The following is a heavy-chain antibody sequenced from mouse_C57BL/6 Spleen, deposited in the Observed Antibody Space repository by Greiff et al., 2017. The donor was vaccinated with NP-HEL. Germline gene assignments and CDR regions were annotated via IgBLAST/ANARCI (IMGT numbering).Heavy chain of an antibody. CDR2: ISSGSSTI. D-gene: IGHD1-1*01. CDR1: GFTFSDYG. J-gene: IGHJ4*01. CDR3: ANPRGSYAMGY. Sequence: EVHLVESGGGLVKPGGSLKLSCAASGFTFSDYGMHWVRQAPEKGLEWVAYISSGSSTIYYADTVKGRFTISRDNAKNTLFLQMTSLRSEDTAMYYCANPRGSYAMGYWGQGTSVTVSS. V-gene: IGHV5-17*01.